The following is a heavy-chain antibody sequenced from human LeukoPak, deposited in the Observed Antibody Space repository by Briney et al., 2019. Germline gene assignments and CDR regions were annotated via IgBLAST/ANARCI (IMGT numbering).Heavy chain of an antibody. Sequence: EASVKVSCKASGYTFTSYGISWVRQAPGQGLEWMGWISAYNGNTNYAQKLQGRVTMTTDTSTSTAYMELRSLRSDDTAVYYCARDLSAYYDSSGYDAFDIWGQGTMVTVSS. D-gene: IGHD3-22*01. CDR2: ISAYNGNT. V-gene: IGHV1-18*01. CDR3: ARDLSAYYDSSGYDAFDI. J-gene: IGHJ3*02. CDR1: GYTFTSYG.